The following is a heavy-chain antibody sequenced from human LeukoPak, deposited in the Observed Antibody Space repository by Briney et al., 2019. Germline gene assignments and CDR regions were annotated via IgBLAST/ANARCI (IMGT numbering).Heavy chain of an antibody. CDR1: GFTFSSYA. CDR2: ISGSGGST. V-gene: IGHV3-23*01. Sequence: GGSLRLSCAASGFTFSSYAMSWVRQAPGKGLEWVSAISGSGGSTYYADSVKGRFTISRDNSKNMLYLQMNSLRAEDTAVYYCAKEKVYSSSWSDAFDIWGQGTMVTVSS. D-gene: IGHD6-13*01. CDR3: AKEKVYSSSWSDAFDI. J-gene: IGHJ3*02.